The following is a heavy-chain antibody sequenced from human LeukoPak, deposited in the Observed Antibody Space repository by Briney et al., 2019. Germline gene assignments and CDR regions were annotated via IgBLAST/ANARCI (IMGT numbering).Heavy chain of an antibody. CDR1: GGSISSGSYY. V-gene: IGHV4-61*01. CDR3: AREEGSWGYYFDY. D-gene: IGHD1-26*01. Sequence: ASETLSLTCTVSGGSISSGSYYWSWLRQPPGKGLEWIGYIYYSGSTNYNPSLKSRVTISVDTSKNQFSLKLSSVTAADTAVYYCAREEGSWGYYFDYWGQGTLVTVSS. J-gene: IGHJ4*02. CDR2: IYYSGST.